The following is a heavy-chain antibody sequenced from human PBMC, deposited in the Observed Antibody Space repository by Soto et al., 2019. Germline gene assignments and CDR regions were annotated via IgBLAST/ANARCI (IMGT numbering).Heavy chain of an antibody. CDR1: GFTFSDYY. Sequence: PGGSLRLSCAASGFTFSDYYMSWIRQAPGKGLEWVSYISSSGSTIYYADSVKGRFTISRDNAKNSLYLQMNSPRAEDTAVYYCATQGRVPAVRSGMDVWGQGTTVTVSS. D-gene: IGHD2-2*01. V-gene: IGHV3-11*01. J-gene: IGHJ6*02. CDR3: ATQGRVPAVRSGMDV. CDR2: ISSSGSTI.